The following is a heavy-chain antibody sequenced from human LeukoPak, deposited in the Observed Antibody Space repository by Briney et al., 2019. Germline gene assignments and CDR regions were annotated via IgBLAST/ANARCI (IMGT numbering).Heavy chain of an antibody. CDR1: GNTFTDYY. CDR2: INTNSGGT. CDR3: ARGYPNYYGP. D-gene: IGHD3-10*01. Sequence: GASVKVSCKASGNTFTDYYLHWVRQAPGQGREWVGWINTNSGGTRYAQKFQGRVTMTRDTSISTAYLELSGLTSDDTAVYYCARGYPNYYGPWGQGTTVTVSS. V-gene: IGHV1-2*02. J-gene: IGHJ3*01.